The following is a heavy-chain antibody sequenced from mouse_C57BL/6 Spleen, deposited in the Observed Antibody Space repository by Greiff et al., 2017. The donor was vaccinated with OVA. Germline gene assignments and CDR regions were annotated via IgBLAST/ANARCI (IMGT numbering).Heavy chain of an antibody. CDR3: AMGYDYDGYYFDY. CDR2: IHPSDSDT. D-gene: IGHD2-4*01. CDR1: GYTFTSYW. V-gene: IGHV1-74*01. Sequence: QVHVKQSGAELVKPGASVKVSCKASGYTFTSYWMHWVKQRPGQGLEWIGRIHPSDSDTNYNQKFKGKATLTVDKSSSTAYMQLSSLTSEDSAVYYCAMGYDYDGYYFDYWGQGTTLTVSS. J-gene: IGHJ2*01.